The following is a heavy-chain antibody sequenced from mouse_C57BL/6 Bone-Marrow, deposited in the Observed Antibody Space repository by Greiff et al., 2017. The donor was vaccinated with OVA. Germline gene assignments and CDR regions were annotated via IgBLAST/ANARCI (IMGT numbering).Heavy chain of an antibody. CDR3: ARRDGYEYFDV. CDR1: GYTFTSYW. Sequence: QVQLQQPGAELVKPGASVKLSCKASGYTFTSYWMHWVKQRPGQGLEWIGMIHPNSGSTNYNEKFKSKATLTVDKSSSTAYMQLSSPTSEDSAVYYCARRDGYEYFDVWGTGTTVTVSS. J-gene: IGHJ1*03. CDR2: IHPNSGST. V-gene: IGHV1-64*01. D-gene: IGHD2-2*01.